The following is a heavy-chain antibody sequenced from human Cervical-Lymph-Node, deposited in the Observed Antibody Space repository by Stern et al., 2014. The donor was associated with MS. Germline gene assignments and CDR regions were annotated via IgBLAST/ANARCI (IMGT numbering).Heavy chain of an antibody. CDR3: ARAESGLYSYYFDH. J-gene: IGHJ4*02. Sequence: VQLVESGGGLIQPGGSLRLSCAASGFTVSSNYMAWVRQAPGQGLEWVSVIDRGNYTYYAASVKGRFPISRDNSKNTVYLQMNSLTADDTAVYYCARAESGLYSYYFDHWGQGTLVTVSS. V-gene: IGHV3-53*01. CDR1: GFTVSSNY. D-gene: IGHD2-8*02. CDR2: IDRGNYT.